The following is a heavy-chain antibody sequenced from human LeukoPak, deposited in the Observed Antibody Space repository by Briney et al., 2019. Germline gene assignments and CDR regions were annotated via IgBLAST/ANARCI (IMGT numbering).Heavy chain of an antibody. CDR1: GFTFSSYG. D-gene: IGHD2-21*02. V-gene: IGHV3-48*01. CDR3: ARDGACGGDCYSNYYYYYYMDV. CDR2: ISSSSSTI. Sequence: GGTLRLSCAASGFTFSSYGMSWVRQAPGKGLEWVSYISSSSSTIYYADSVKGRFTISRDNAKNSLYLQMNSLRAEDTAVYYCARDGACGGDCYSNYYYYYYMDVWGKGTTVTVSS. J-gene: IGHJ6*03.